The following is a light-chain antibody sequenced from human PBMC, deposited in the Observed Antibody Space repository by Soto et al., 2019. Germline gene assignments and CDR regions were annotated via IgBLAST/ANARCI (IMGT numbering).Light chain of an antibody. J-gene: IGKJ5*01. CDR2: AAS. Sequence: QMIPSPCSLSASVGDRVTITCRASQSISSYLNWYQQKPGKAPKLLIYAASSLQSGVPSRFSGSGSGTDFTLTISSLQPEDFATYYCQQSYSTPITFGQGTRLEI. CDR1: QSISSY. CDR3: QQSYSTPIT. V-gene: IGKV1-39*01.